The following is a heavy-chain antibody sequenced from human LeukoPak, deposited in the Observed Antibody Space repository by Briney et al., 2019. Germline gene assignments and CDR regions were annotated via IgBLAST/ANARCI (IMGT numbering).Heavy chain of an antibody. Sequence: GGSLRLSCADSGFTSSTYTMNWVRQAPGKGLEWVTSINGDGRYIYYADSMKGRSTISRDNAKNSLYLQMNSLRAEDTAMYYCVRVWGHSGYDYFPFDYWGQGTLVTVSS. CDR1: GFTSSTYT. CDR3: VRVWGHSGYDYFPFDY. D-gene: IGHD5-12*01. V-gene: IGHV3-21*01. J-gene: IGHJ4*02. CDR2: INGDGRYI.